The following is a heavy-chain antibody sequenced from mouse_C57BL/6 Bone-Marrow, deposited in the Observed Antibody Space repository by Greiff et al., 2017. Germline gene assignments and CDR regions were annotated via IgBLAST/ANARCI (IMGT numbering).Heavy chain of an antibody. Sequence: EVQRVESGGGLVKPGGSLKLSCAASGFTFSSYAMSWVRQTPEKRLEWVATISDGGSYTYYPDNVKGRFTIPRDNAKNHLYLQMSNLKSEDTAMYYGASEGVYCGSSFWFAYWGQGTLVTVSA. J-gene: IGHJ3*01. CDR2: ISDGGSYT. D-gene: IGHD1-1*01. CDR1: GFTFSSYA. CDR3: ASEGVYCGSSFWFAY. V-gene: IGHV5-4*01.